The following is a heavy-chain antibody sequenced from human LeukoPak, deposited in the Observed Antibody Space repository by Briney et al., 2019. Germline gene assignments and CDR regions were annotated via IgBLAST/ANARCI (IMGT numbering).Heavy chain of an antibody. CDR2: IYYSGST. CDR1: GGSISSSSYY. V-gene: IGHV4-39*01. CDR3: ARATVVLYYFDY. D-gene: IGHD4-23*01. J-gene: IGHJ4*02. Sequence: SETLSLTCTVSGGSISSSSYYWVWIRQPPGKGLEWIGSIYYSGSTYYNPSLKSRVTISVDTSKNQFSLKLSSVTAADTAVYYCARATVVLYYFDYWGQGTLVTVSS.